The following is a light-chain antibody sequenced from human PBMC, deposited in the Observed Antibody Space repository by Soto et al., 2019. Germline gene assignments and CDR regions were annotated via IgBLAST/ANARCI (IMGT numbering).Light chain of an antibody. V-gene: IGKV4-1*01. CDR2: WAS. CDR3: QQYYSAPPT. CDR1: QSVLYSSNNKNY. Sequence: DIVMTQPPDSLAVSLGERATINCKSSQSVLYSSNNKNYLAWYQQKPGQPPKLLIYWASTRESGVPDRCSGSGSGTYFTLTISSLQAEDVAVYYCQQYYSAPPTFGQGTKVEIK. J-gene: IGKJ1*01.